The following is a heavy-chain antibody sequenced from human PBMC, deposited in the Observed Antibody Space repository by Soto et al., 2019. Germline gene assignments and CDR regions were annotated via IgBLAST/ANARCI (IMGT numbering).Heavy chain of an antibody. CDR1: GGPIISGVYS. Sequence: SETLTLPCTVSGGPIISGVYSNNRLRQPPWEALEWIGYIYQSGTTYYNPSLGGRVTISLDGSSNQASLNVRSVTAADTAVYYCVRGGVPIAIRGFDLWGQGALVTAPQ. CDR2: IYQSGTT. CDR3: VRGGVPIAIRGFDL. D-gene: IGHD2-21*01. J-gene: IGHJ5*02. V-gene: IGHV4-30-2*01.